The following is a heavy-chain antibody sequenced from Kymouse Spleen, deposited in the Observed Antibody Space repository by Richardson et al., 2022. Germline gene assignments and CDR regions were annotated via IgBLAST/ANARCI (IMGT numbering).Heavy chain of an antibody. Sequence: QVQLQESGPGLVKPSQTLSLTCTVSGGSISSGGYYWSWIRQHPGKGLEWIGYIYYSGSTYYNPSLKSRVTISVDTSKNQFSLKLSSVTAADTAVYYCARDRQSIAARHDAFDIWGQGTMVTVSS. CDR1: GGSISSGGYY. CDR2: IYYSGST. D-gene: IGHD6-6*01. J-gene: IGHJ3*02. CDR3: ARDRQSIAARHDAFDI. V-gene: IGHV4-31*03.